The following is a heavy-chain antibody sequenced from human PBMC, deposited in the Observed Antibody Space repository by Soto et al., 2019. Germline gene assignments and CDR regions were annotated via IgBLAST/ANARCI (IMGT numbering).Heavy chain of an antibody. CDR1: GYPFTTYH. J-gene: IGHJ4*02. Sequence: ASVKVSCTASGYPFTTYHLHWVRQAPGQGLEWMGIVYVTGTGTRSAQKFQGRLTMTRDRSTSTVYMELSSLRSEDTAVYYCARPEGDGSGSYYFDAWGQGTLVTVYS. CDR2: VYVTGTGT. CDR3: ARPEGDGSGSYYFDA. D-gene: IGHD3-10*01. V-gene: IGHV1-46*01.